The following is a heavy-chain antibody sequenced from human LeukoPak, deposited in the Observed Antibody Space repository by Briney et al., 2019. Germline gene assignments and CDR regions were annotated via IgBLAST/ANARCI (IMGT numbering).Heavy chain of an antibody. V-gene: IGHV4-61*02. Sequence: SETLSLTCTVSGGSISSGSYYWSWIRQPAGKGLEWIGRIYTSGSTNYNPSLKSRVTISVDTSKNQFSLKLSSVTAADTAVYYCARDVAAAGLDYWGQGTLVTVSS. CDR3: ARDVAAAGLDY. D-gene: IGHD6-13*01. J-gene: IGHJ4*02. CDR2: IYTSGST. CDR1: GGSISSGSYY.